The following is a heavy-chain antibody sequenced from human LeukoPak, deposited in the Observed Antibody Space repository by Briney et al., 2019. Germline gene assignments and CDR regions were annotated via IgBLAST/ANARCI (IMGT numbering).Heavy chain of an antibody. D-gene: IGHD3-3*01. Sequence: PPETLSLTCAVYGGSFSGYYWSWIRQPPGKGLEWIGEINHSGSTNYNPSLKSRVTISVDTSKNQFSLKLSSVTAADTAVYYCAMGNDYDFWSGYYYYYMDVWGKGTTVTVSS. CDR1: GGSFSGYY. CDR2: INHSGST. V-gene: IGHV4-34*01. J-gene: IGHJ6*03. CDR3: AMGNDYDFWSGYYYYYMDV.